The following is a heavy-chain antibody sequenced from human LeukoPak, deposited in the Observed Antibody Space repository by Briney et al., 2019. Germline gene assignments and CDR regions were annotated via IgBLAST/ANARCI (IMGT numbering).Heavy chain of an antibody. D-gene: IGHD6-6*01. V-gene: IGHV1-2*02. Sequence: ASVKVSCEASGYTFTGYYMHWVRQAPGQGLEWMGWINPNSGGTNYAQKFQGRVTMTRDTSISTAYMELSRLRSDDTAVYYCARVIPSSIAARANWFDPWGQGTLVTVSS. J-gene: IGHJ5*02. CDR3: ARVIPSSIAARANWFDP. CDR2: INPNSGGT. CDR1: GYTFTGYY.